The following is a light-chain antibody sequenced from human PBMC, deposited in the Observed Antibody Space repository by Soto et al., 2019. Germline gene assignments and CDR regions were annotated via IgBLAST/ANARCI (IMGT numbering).Light chain of an antibody. CDR2: GTS. J-gene: IGKJ1*01. Sequence: EIVLTHSPGTLSLSPGEGATLSCRASQSVSSSLAWYQQKRAQAPRLLIHGTSRRATGIPDRFSGSESGTDLTLTISRLEPEDFAVYYSQQYGGSPRTFGQGTKVEVK. CDR1: QSVSSS. CDR3: QQYGGSPRT. V-gene: IGKV3-20*01.